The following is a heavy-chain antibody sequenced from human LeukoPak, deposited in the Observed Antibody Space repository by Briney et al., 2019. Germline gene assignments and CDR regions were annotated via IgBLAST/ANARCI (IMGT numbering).Heavy chain of an antibody. CDR3: ARVGGMTTINNAAFDI. J-gene: IGHJ3*02. Sequence: SETLSLTCTVSGGSISSYYWSWIRQPPGKGLEWIGYIYYSGSTNYNPSLKSRVTISLDTSKNQFSLKLTSVTAADTAIYYCARVGGMTTINNAAFDIWGQGTMVTVSS. CDR2: IYYSGST. CDR1: GGSISSYY. V-gene: IGHV4-59*01. D-gene: IGHD5-24*01.